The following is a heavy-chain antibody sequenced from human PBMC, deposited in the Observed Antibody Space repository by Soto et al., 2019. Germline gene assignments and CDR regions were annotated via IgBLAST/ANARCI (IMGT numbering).Heavy chain of an antibody. CDR2: INWNSGSI. D-gene: IGHD6-13*01. Sequence: ESGGGLVQPGRSLRLSCAASGFTFDDYAMHWVRQVPGKGLEWGSGINWNSGSIGYADSVKGRFAISRDNAKNSLHLQMNSLRSEDTAFYYCVKDESINWYSGHFRHWGQGTLVTVSS. J-gene: IGHJ1*01. CDR3: VKDESINWYSGHFRH. V-gene: IGHV3-9*01. CDR1: GFTFDDYA.